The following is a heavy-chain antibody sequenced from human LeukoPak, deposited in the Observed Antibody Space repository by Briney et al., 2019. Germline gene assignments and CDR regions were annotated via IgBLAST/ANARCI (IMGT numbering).Heavy chain of an antibody. CDR1: GFTFIDYP. D-gene: IGHD4-11*01. CDR3: VQVGSNYYLN. Sequence: PGGSLRLACSVAGFTFIDYPMHWVRQTQGKGPEYVSAISKNGDDTYYADSVKGRFTISRDNSKNTLYLQMSSLRTEDAAVFYCVQVGSNYYLNWGQGTLVIVSS. CDR2: ISKNGDDT. V-gene: IGHV3-64D*06. J-gene: IGHJ4*02.